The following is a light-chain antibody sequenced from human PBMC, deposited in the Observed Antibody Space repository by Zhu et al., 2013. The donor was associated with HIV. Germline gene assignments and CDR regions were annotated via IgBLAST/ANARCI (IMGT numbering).Light chain of an antibody. J-gene: IGKJ2*03. CDR1: QSLLHSDGKNY. CDR3: MQALQNLYS. V-gene: IGKV2-28*01. Sequence: IVLTQSPISLAVTPGEPASISCRSSQSLLHSDGKNYLDWYLQKPGQSPQLLLYLASSRASGVPDRFCGAGSALDFTLNITRVEAEDVGVYYCMQALQNLYSFGQGTNLEIK. CDR2: LAS.